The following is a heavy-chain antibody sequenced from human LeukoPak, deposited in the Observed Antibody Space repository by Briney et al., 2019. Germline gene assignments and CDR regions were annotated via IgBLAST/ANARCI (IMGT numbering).Heavy chain of an antibody. CDR3: AKSFRTWLQDY. V-gene: IGHV3-30*18. Sequence: PGGSLRLSCAASGFTFSSYSMNWVRQAPGKGLEWVAVISYDGSSKYYADSVKGRFTISRDNSKNTLYLQMNSLRAEDTAVYYCAKSFRTWLQDYWGQGTLVTVSS. J-gene: IGHJ4*02. CDR2: ISYDGSSK. CDR1: GFTFSSYS. D-gene: IGHD5-24*01.